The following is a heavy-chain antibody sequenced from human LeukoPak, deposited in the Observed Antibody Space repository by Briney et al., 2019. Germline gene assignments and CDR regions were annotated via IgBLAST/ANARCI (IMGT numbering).Heavy chain of an antibody. Sequence: SETLSLTCTVSGGSISSDYWSWIRQPPGKGLEWIGYIYYIGSTNYNPSLKSRITISVDTSKSHFSLKLSSLTAADTAVYYCVRVVGATGSSDYWGQGTLVTVSS. CDR3: VRVVGATGSSDY. D-gene: IGHD1-26*01. V-gene: IGHV4-59*01. CDR1: GGSISSDY. CDR2: IYYIGST. J-gene: IGHJ4*02.